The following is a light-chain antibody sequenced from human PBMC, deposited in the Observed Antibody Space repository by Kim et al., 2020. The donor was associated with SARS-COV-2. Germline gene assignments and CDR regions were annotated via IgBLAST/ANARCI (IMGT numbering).Light chain of an antibody. Sequence: ASVGDRVTITCRASQSISSWLAWYQQKPGKAPKLLIYKASSLESGVPSRFSGSGSGTDFTLTISSLQPDDFATYYCQQYNSYPYTFGQGTKLEI. J-gene: IGKJ2*01. CDR3: QQYNSYPYT. CDR2: KAS. CDR1: QSISSW. V-gene: IGKV1-5*03.